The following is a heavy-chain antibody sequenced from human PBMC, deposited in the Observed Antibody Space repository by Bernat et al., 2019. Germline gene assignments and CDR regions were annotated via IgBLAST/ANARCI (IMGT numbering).Heavy chain of an antibody. V-gene: IGHV3-15*07. CDR1: GFTVSSAW. CDR3: TTVSTGSLTY. Sequence: EVQLVESGGGLVKPGGSLRLSCAASGFTVSSAWMNWVRQAPGRGLEWVDRIKSTADGGATDYAAPVKGRFAISRDDSKNTLYLQVDSLKTEDTAVYYCTTVSTGSLTYWGRGTLVTVSS. J-gene: IGHJ4*02. CDR2: IKSTADGGAT. D-gene: IGHD3-9*01.